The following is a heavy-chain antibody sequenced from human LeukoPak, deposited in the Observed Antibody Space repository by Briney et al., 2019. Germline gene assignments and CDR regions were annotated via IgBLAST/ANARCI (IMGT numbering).Heavy chain of an antibody. J-gene: IGHJ4*02. Sequence: GGSLRLSCAASGFSFSNYAMSWVRQAPGKGLEWVSGISGSGGSTYYADSVKGRFTISRDNSKNTLYLQMNSLRAKDTAVYYCAKVRSTYHTNDYWGQGTLVTVSS. D-gene: IGHD2/OR15-2a*01. CDR3: AKVRSTYHTNDY. V-gene: IGHV3-23*01. CDR1: GFSFSNYA. CDR2: ISGSGGST.